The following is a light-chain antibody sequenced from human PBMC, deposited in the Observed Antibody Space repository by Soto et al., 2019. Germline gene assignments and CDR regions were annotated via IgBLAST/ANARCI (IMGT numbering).Light chain of an antibody. CDR3: QQFNNWPPLT. CDR1: QFVSTN. Sequence: EVVMTQSPATLSVSPGERATLSCRASQFVSTNLAWYQQKPGQAPRLLIYGASTRATGIPARFSGSGSGTEFTLTISSLQSEDSAVYYCQQFNNWPPLTFGGGTKVEIK. CDR2: GAS. V-gene: IGKV3-15*01. J-gene: IGKJ4*01.